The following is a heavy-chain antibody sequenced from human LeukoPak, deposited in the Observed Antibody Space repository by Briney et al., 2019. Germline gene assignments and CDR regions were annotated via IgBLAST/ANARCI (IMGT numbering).Heavy chain of an antibody. D-gene: IGHD2-21*01. CDR2: ISAYSGNT. CDR3: VRDRVCSGRDCYSPAAGWFAP. J-gene: IGHJ5*02. V-gene: IGHV1-18*04. Sequence: ASVKVSCKASGYTFTSYAISWVRQAPGQGLEWMGWISAYSGNTSYAQKVQGRVTMTRDTSTTTAYMELRSLRFDDTAVYYCVRDRVCSGRDCYSPAAGWFAPWGQGTLVTVSS. CDR1: GYTFTSYA.